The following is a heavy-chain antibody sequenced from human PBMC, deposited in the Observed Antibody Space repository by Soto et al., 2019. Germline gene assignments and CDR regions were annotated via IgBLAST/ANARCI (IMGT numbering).Heavy chain of an antibody. V-gene: IGHV4-39*01. CDR3: ARHPVNSSGWPGGVY. J-gene: IGHJ4*02. Sequence: HLQLQESGPGLAKPSETLSLTCTVSGGSISSSSYYWGWIRQPPGKGLEWIGSIYYSGSTYYNPSLKSRVTISVDSSKNQFSLKLSSVTAADTAVYYCARHPVNSSGWPGGVYWGQGTLVTVSS. CDR1: GGSISSSSYY. D-gene: IGHD6-19*01. CDR2: IYYSGST.